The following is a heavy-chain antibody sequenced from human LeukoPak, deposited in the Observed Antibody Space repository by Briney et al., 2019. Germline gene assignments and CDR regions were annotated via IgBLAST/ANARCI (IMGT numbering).Heavy chain of an antibody. D-gene: IGHD7-27*01. CDR2: IYSGGST. CDR3: ARDGLTWEGSDY. CDR1: GFTVSSNY. J-gene: IGHJ4*02. Sequence: GGSVRLSCAASGFTVSSNYMSWVRQAPGKGLEWVSVIYSGGSTYYADSVKGRFTISRDNSKNTLYLQMNSLRAEDTAVYYCARDGLTWEGSDYWGQGTLVTVSS. V-gene: IGHV3-53*01.